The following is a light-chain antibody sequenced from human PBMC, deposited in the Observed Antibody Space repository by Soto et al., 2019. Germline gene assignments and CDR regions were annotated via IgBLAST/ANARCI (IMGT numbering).Light chain of an antibody. CDR2: DVS. CDR1: ISYVGNYNY. J-gene: IGLJ1*01. Sequence: QSALTQPASVSRSPGHSITISCTGAISYVGNYNYVSWYQQHPGKAPKLLIYDVSNWPSGVSNRFSGSKSGNTASLTISGLKAEDEADYYCSSSTSSTTLYVFGTGTKVTVL. V-gene: IGLV2-14*03. CDR3: SSSTSSTTLYV.